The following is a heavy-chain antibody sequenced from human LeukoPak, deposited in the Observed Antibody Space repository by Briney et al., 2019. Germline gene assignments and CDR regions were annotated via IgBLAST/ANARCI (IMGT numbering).Heavy chain of an antibody. D-gene: IGHD3-16*01. CDR3: AKGITFKN. J-gene: IGHJ3*01. Sequence: SETLSLTCTVSGGSISSSSYYWSWIRQPPWKGLEWIGEINHSGSTNYNPSLKSRVTVSVDTSKNQFSLKLSSVTAADTAVYYCAKGITFKNWGQGTMVTVSS. V-gene: IGHV4-39*07. CDR1: GGSISSSSYY. CDR2: INHSGST.